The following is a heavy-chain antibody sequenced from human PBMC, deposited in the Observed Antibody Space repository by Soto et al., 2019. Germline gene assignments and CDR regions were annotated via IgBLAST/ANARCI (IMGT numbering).Heavy chain of an antibody. D-gene: IGHD2-15*01. CDR1: GGSISSYY. CDR2: IYYSGST. J-gene: IGHJ6*03. V-gene: IGHV4-59*01. Sequence: SETLSLTCTVSGGSISSYYWSWIRQPPGKGLEWIGYIYYSGSTNYNPSLKSRVTISVDTSKNQFSLKLSSVTAADTAVYYCARDSCSGGSCYFPYYMDVWGKGTTVTVSS. CDR3: ARDSCSGGSCYFPYYMDV.